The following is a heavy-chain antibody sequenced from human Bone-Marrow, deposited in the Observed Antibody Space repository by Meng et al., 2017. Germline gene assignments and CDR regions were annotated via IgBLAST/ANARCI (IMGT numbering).Heavy chain of an antibody. Sequence: VQLGGSGGGLVQLGGSLRLSCVATGITFNNYWMHWVRQAPGKGLVWVSRINSDGSSTSYADSVKGRFTISRDNAKNTLYLQMNSLTAEDTAIYYCARVAWGFDYWGQGTLVTVSS. CDR1: GITFNNYW. CDR3: ARVAWGFDY. CDR2: INSDGSST. V-gene: IGHV3-74*01. D-gene: IGHD7-27*01. J-gene: IGHJ4*02.